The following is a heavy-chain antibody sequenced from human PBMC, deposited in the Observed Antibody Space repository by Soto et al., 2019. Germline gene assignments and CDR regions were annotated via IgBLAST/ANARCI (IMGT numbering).Heavy chain of an antibody. CDR2: ISGSGGST. D-gene: IGHD2-2*01. V-gene: IGHV3-23*01. CDR1: GFTFSSYA. CDR3: AQMWYQLLRVELNWFDP. Sequence: GGSLRLSCAASGFTFSSYAMSWVRQAPGKGLEWVSAISGSGGSTYYADYEKGRFTISRDNSKNTLDLQMNSLRAEDTAVYYCAQMWYQLLRVELNWFDPWGQGTLVTVSS. J-gene: IGHJ5*02.